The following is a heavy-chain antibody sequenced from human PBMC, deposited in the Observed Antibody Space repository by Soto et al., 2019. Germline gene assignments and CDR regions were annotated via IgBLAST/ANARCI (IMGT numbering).Heavy chain of an antibody. Sequence: QVQLVQSGSVVLRPGSSVTVSCKASGGPFNSYTLNWIRQAPGQGLEWVGRIVPALGAATYAQKFQGRVPXPXHHSTTTVYMALTSLRSEDTAVYYCAGATYYYASTGPGYFAHWGQGTLVTVSS. V-gene: IGHV1-69*08. CDR1: GGPFNSYT. D-gene: IGHD3-10*01. J-gene: IGHJ4*02. CDR2: IVPALGAA. CDR3: AGATYYYASTGPGYFAH.